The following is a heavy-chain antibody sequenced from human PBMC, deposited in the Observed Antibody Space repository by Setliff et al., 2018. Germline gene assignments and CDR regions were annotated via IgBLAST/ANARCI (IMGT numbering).Heavy chain of an antibody. D-gene: IGHD6-25*01. CDR3: ARGVSGVSWTPRY. Sequence: SETLSLTCTVSGDSISSATNYWSWIRQPAGKGLEWIGHIDPSGNTNYNPSLKSRVTISVAASKNQFSLILRSVVAADTAVYYCARGVSGVSWTPRYWGRGTLVTVSS. V-gene: IGHV4-61*09. CDR1: GDSISSATNY. CDR2: IDPSGNT. J-gene: IGHJ4*02.